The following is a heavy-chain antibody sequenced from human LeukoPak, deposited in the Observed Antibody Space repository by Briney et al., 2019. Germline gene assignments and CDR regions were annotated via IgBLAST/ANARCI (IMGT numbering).Heavy chain of an antibody. CDR1: GYTFTSYY. Sequence: GASVKVSCKASGYTFTSYYMHWVRQAPGQGLEWMGIINPSGGSTNYAQKFQGRVTMTRDTSTNTVYMELSSLRSEDTAVYYCARRAGACTHPYDYWGQGTLVTVSS. V-gene: IGHV1-46*01. J-gene: IGHJ4*02. CDR2: INPSGGST. CDR3: ARRAGACTHPYDY. D-gene: IGHD3-16*01.